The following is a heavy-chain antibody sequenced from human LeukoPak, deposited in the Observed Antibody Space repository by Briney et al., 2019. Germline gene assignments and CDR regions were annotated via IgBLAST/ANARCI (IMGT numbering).Heavy chain of an antibody. J-gene: IGHJ4*02. V-gene: IGHV1-69*13. D-gene: IGHD6-19*01. CDR2: IIPIFGTA. Sequence: GASVKVSCKASGGTFSSYAISWVRQAPGQGLEWMGGIIPIFGTANYAQKFQGRVTITADESTSTAYMELSSLRSEDTAVYYCARAEDGGIRSSGWYDYWGQGTLVTVSS. CDR1: GGTFSSYA. CDR3: ARAEDGGIRSSGWYDY.